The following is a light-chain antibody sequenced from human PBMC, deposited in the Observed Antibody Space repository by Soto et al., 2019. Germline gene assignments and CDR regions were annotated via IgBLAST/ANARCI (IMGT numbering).Light chain of an antibody. Sequence: QSVLTQPPSVSGAPGQRVTISCTGSSSNIGAGYDVHWYQQLPGTAPKLLIYGNSNRPSGVPDRFSGSKSGTSASLAITGLQAEDEADYYCQSYESSRRVSVFGGGTKPTAL. V-gene: IGLV1-40*01. CDR1: SSNIGAGYD. CDR2: GNS. J-gene: IGLJ2*01. CDR3: QSYESSRRVSV.